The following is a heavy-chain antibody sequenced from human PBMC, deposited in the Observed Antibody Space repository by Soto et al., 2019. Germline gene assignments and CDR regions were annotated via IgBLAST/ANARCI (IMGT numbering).Heavy chain of an antibody. CDR2: IYYSGST. CDR3: ARGRHYYDSSGYYHDAFDI. Sequence: PSETLSLTCTVSGGSISSYYWSWIRQPPGKGLEWIGYIYYSGSTNYNPSLKSRVTISVDTSKNQFSLKLSSVTAADTAVYYCARGRHYYDSSGYYHDAFDIWGQGTMVTVSS. V-gene: IGHV4-59*01. D-gene: IGHD3-22*01. J-gene: IGHJ3*02. CDR1: GGSISSYY.